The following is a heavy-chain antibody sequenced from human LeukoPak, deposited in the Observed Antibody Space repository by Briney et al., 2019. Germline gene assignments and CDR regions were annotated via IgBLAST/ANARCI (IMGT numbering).Heavy chain of an antibody. J-gene: IGHJ6*03. CDR1: GFSFSKFA. V-gene: IGHV3-64*01. CDR2: ISYNGDGT. CDR3: ARGHFWSGYTYQDYFYYMDV. Sequence: GGSMRLSCAASGFSFSKFAMHWVRQAPGRGLESVSGISYNGDGTYYANSVKGRFTISRDNSKKTLYLQVGSLRVEDMGVYYCARGHFWSGYTYQDYFYYMDVWGKGTAVTVSS. D-gene: IGHD3-3*02.